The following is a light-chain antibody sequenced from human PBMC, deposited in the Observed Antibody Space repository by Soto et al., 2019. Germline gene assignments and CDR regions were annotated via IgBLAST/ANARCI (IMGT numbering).Light chain of an antibody. V-gene: IGKV3-11*01. CDR1: QSVSSY. J-gene: IGKJ4*01. Sequence: EIVLTQSPATLSLSPGERATLSCRASQSVSSYLAWYQQKPGQAPRLLIYDASNRATGIPARFSGSGSGTDFTLTISSLEPEDFAVYYCQQRSNWPPLTFVGGTQVEIK. CDR2: DAS. CDR3: QQRSNWPPLT.